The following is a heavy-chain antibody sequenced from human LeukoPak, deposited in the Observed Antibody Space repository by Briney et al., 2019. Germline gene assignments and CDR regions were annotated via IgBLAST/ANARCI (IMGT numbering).Heavy chain of an antibody. Sequence: GRSLRLSCAASGFTFSSYGMHWVRQAPGKGLEWVAVIWYDGSNKYYADSVKGRFTISRDNSKNTLYLQMNSLRAEDTAVYYCAREQSGYDSWYMYNWFDPWGQGTLVTVSS. CDR1: GFTFSSYG. V-gene: IGHV3-33*01. D-gene: IGHD5-12*01. CDR2: IWYDGSNK. J-gene: IGHJ5*02. CDR3: AREQSGYDSWYMYNWFDP.